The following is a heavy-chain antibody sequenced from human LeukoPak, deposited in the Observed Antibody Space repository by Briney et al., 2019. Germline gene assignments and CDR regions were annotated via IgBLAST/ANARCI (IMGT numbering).Heavy chain of an antibody. J-gene: IGHJ4*02. CDR3: ARGYGSYYFDY. D-gene: IGHD2-15*01. V-gene: IGHV4-30-2*01. Sequence: PSQTLSLTCAVSGGSISSGGYSWSWIRQPPGTGLEWIGYIYHSGSTYYNPSLKSRVTISVDRSKNQFSLKLSSVTAADTAVYYCARGYGSYYFDYWGQGTLVTVSS. CDR2: IYHSGST. CDR1: GGSISSGGYS.